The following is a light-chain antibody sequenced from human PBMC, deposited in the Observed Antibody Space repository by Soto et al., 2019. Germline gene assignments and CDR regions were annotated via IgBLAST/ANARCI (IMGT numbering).Light chain of an antibody. V-gene: IGLV1-44*01. Sequence: QSVLTQSPSASGTPGQRVTISCSGSFSNIGSNTGNWYEQLPGTAPKLLLYSNNQRPSGVPDRISGTKSGTSASLAIRGLQADDEADYYCAAWDDSLNGVVFGGGTKLTVL. CDR3: AAWDDSLNGVV. CDR2: SNN. CDR1: FSNIGSNT. J-gene: IGLJ2*01.